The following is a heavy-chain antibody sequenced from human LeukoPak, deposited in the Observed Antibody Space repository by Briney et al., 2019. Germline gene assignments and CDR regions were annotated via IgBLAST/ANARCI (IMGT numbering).Heavy chain of an antibody. Sequence: SVKVSCKASGGTFSSYAISWVRQAPGQGLEWTGGIIPIFGTANYAQKFQGRVTITTDESTSTAYMELSGLRSEDTAVYCCARVGIAARRWFDPWGQGTLVTVSS. CDR1: GGTFSSYA. CDR2: IIPIFGTA. CDR3: ARVGIAARRWFDP. D-gene: IGHD6-6*01. V-gene: IGHV1-69*05. J-gene: IGHJ5*02.